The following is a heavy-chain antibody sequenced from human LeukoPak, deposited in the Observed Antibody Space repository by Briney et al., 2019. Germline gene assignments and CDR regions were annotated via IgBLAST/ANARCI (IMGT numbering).Heavy chain of an antibody. D-gene: IGHD3-10*01. CDR3: AKGGSDYSTYYY. Sequence: GRSLRLSCAASGFNINSYLMSWVRQAPGKGLEWVSGSRGGGGGSYYADSVKGRFTISRDTSKNTLYLQMDSLRDEDTAVYYCAKGGSDYSTYYYWGQGTLVSVSS. CDR2: SRGGGGGS. V-gene: IGHV3-23*01. J-gene: IGHJ4*02. CDR1: GFNINSYL.